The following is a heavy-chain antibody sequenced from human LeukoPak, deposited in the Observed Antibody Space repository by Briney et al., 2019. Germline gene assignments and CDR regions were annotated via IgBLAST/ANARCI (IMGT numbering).Heavy chain of an antibody. J-gene: IGHJ6*03. D-gene: IGHD4-17*01. CDR1: GGSLSSGSYY. CDR3: AREGNDGDYDHYYYYMDV. CDR2: IYYSGST. V-gene: IGHV4-61*10. Sequence: SETLSLTCTVSGGSLSSGSYYWSWIRQPAGKGLEWIGYIYYSGSTNYNPSLKSRVTISVDTSKNQFSLKLSSVTAADTAVYYCAREGNDGDYDHYYYYMDVWGKGTTVTISS.